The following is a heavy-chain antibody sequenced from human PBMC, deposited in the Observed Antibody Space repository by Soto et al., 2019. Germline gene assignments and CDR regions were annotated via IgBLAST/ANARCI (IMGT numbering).Heavy chain of an antibody. D-gene: IGHD3-3*01. V-gene: IGHV2-5*02. J-gene: IGHJ4*02. CDR2: IYWDDDK. Sequence: QITLNESGPTVVRPTETLTLTCRFSGFSLTTSGVGVGWVRQSPGKAPAWLALIYWDDDKRYSESLKSRLTITKDTSKIQVVLTVANLDPTDTATYYCAHRVLRAVFGLVTTTAIYFDFWGQGTPVAVSS. CDR3: AHRVLRAVFGLVTTTAIYFDF. CDR1: GFSLTTSGVG.